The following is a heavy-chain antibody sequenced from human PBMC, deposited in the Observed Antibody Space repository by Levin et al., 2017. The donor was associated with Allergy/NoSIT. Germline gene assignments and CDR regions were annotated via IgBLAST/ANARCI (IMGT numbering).Heavy chain of an antibody. V-gene: IGHV1-69*13. Sequence: GASVKVSCKASGGTFSSYAISWVRQAPGQGLEWMGGIIPIFGTANYAQKFQGRVTITADESTSTAYMELSSLRSEDTAVYYCASGNWFSGGTHYYYGMDVWGQGTTVTVSS. J-gene: IGHJ6*02. D-gene: IGHD3-9*01. CDR1: GGTFSSYA. CDR2: IIPIFGTA. CDR3: ASGNWFSGGTHYYYGMDV.